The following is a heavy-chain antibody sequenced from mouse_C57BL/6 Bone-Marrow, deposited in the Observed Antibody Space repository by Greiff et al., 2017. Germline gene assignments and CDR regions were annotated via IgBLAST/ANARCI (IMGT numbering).Heavy chain of an antibody. J-gene: IGHJ2*01. CDR2: IDPSDSYT. Sequence: QVQLQQSGAELVMPGASVKLSCKASGYTFTSYWMHWVKQRPGQGLEWIGEIDPSDSYTNYNQKFKGKSTLTVDNSSSTAYMQLSSLTSEDSAVYYCAREVYYGSSYYFDYWGQGTTLTVSS. CDR3: AREVYYGSSYYFDY. V-gene: IGHV1-69*01. CDR1: GYTFTSYW. D-gene: IGHD1-1*01.